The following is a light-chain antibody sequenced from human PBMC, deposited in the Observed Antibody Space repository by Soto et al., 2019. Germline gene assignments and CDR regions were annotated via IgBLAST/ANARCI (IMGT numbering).Light chain of an antibody. J-gene: IGLJ1*01. V-gene: IGLV2-23*01. CDR2: EGS. Sequence: ALTQPASVSGSPGQSITISCTRSSSDVGSHNLVSWYQQHPDRAPKLMIYEGSKRPSGVSNRFSGSKSGNTASLTISGLQAEDEADYFCCSYAGSSTYIFGSGTKLTVL. CDR1: SSDVGSHNL. CDR3: CSYAGSSTYI.